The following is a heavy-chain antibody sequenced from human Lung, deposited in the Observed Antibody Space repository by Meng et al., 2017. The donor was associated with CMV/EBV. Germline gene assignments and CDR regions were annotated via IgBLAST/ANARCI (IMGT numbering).Heavy chain of an antibody. D-gene: IGHD2-21*02. J-gene: IGHJ4*02. CDR3: ARLVYCGGACYSALDY. Sequence: QVQLVQSGAEVNKPGASVEVSCKASGYTFTTYGITWVRQAPGQGLEWMGWISSYNGKTDYAQKLQGRVTMTTDTSTSTAYMELRSLKSDDTAVYYCARLVYCGGACYSALDYWGQGTLVTGSS. CDR2: ISSYNGKT. V-gene: IGHV1-18*01. CDR1: GYTFTTYG.